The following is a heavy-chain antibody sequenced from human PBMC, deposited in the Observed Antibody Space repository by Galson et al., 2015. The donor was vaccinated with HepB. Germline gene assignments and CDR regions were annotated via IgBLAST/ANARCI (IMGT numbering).Heavy chain of an antibody. CDR3: ALTTGSGSYYYYCGMDV. D-gene: IGHD3-10*01. CDR2: IYWDDAK. CDR1: GVSLSTRGVG. Sequence: PARVKPTQTLTLTCTFSGVSLSTRGVGVGWIRQPPGKAVEWLALIYWDDAKRHSPSLKSRLTITKDASKNPVVLTMTNIDPVDTAPYYCALTTGSGSYYYYCGMDVWGHGTTVTVSS. J-gene: IGHJ6*02. V-gene: IGHV2-5*02.